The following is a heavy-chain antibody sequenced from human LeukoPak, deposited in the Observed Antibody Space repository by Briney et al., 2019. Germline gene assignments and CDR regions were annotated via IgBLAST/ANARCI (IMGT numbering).Heavy chain of an antibody. D-gene: IGHD1-26*01. CDR3: ARDGTLVGATMDV. J-gene: IGHJ6*04. CDR1: GGTFSSYA. Sequence: SVKVSCKASGGTFSSYAISWVRQAPGQGLEWMGRIIPILGIANYAQKFQGRVTITADKSTSTAYMELSSLRSDDTAVYYCARDGTLVGATMDVWGKGTTVTVSS. V-gene: IGHV1-69*04. CDR2: IIPILGIA.